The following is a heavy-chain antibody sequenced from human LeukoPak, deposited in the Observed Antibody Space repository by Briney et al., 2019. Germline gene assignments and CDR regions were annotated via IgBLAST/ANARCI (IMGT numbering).Heavy chain of an antibody. CDR3: AKTRDYGYFDL. V-gene: IGHV3-30*18. CDR2: ISYDGSNK. J-gene: IGHJ2*01. CDR1: GFTFSSYA. Sequence: GGSLRLSCAASGFTFSSYAMHWVRQAPGKGLEWVAVISYDGSNKYYEDSVKGRFTISRDNSKNTLYLQMNSLRAEDTAVYYCAKTRDYGYFDLWGRGTLVTVSS.